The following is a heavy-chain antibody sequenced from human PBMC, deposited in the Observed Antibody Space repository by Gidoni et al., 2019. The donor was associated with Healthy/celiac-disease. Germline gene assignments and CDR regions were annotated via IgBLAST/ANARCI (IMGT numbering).Heavy chain of an antibody. CDR2: ISGSGGST. V-gene: IGHV3-23*01. CDR1: GFAFSSYA. D-gene: IGHD5-12*01. J-gene: IGHJ4*02. CDR3: AKARGGLRFLDY. Sequence: EVQLFESGGGLVQPGGSLTLSCPASGFAFSSYAMSWVRQAPGKGLGWVSAISGSGGSTYYADSVKGRFTISRDNSKNTLYLQMNSRRAEDTAVYYCAKARGGLRFLDYWGQGTLVTVSS.